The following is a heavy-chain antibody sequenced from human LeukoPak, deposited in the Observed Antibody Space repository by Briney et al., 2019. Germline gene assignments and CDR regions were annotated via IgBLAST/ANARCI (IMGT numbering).Heavy chain of an antibody. J-gene: IGHJ4*02. Sequence: GGSLKLSCAASGFTFSGSAMHWVRQASGKGLEWVGRIRSKANSYATAYAASVKGRFTISRDDSKNTAYLQMNSLKTEDTAVYYCTRLDYYGSGSYYNDYFDYWGQGTLVTVSS. D-gene: IGHD3-10*01. CDR1: GFTFSGSA. V-gene: IGHV3-73*01. CDR2: IRSKANSYAT. CDR3: TRLDYYGSGSYYNDYFDY.